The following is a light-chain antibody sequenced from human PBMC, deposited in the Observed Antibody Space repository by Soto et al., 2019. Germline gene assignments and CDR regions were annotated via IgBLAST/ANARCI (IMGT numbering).Light chain of an antibody. Sequence: DIQMTQSPSSLSASVGYRLTITCLASQGISTYLNWYQQKPGKAPKLLIYAASTLQSGVPSRFSGSGSGTDFTLTISSLQPEDFATYYCQQANSFLITFGQGTRLEIK. CDR1: QGISTY. CDR3: QQANSFLIT. J-gene: IGKJ5*01. CDR2: AAS. V-gene: IGKV1-12*01.